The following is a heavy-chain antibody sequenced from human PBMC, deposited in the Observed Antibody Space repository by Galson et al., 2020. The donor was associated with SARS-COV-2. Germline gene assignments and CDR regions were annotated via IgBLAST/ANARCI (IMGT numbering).Heavy chain of an antibody. J-gene: IGHJ3*02. CDR2: IYYSGST. Sequence: SETLSLTCTVSGGSISSGDYYWSWIRQPPGKGLEWIGYIYYSGSTYYNPSLKSRVTISVDTSKNQFSLKLSSVTAADTAVYYCATSWNYGSGSSLAFDIWGQGTMVTVSS. D-gene: IGHD3-10*01. CDR1: GGSISSGDYY. V-gene: IGHV4-30-4*01. CDR3: ATSWNYGSGSSLAFDI.